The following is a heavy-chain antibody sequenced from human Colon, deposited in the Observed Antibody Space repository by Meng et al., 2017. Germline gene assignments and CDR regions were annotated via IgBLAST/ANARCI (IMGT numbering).Heavy chain of an antibody. J-gene: IGHJ4*02. Sequence: ASVKVSCKASGYTFTTYDINWVRQATGQGLEWMGWMNPNSGNTGSAQKFQGRVTMTRNTSISTAYMELSNLRSEDTAVYYCARRIAASGTTLGYWGQGTRVTGCS. CDR1: GYTFTTYD. CDR2: MNPNSGNT. D-gene: IGHD6-13*01. V-gene: IGHV1-8*01. CDR3: ARRIAASGTTLGY.